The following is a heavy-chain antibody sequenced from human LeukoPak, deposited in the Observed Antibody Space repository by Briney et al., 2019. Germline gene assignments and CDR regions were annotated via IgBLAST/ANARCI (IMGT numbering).Heavy chain of an antibody. Sequence: GGSLRLSCAASGFTFSSYAMSWVRQAPGKGLEWVSAISGSGGSTYYADSVKGRFTISRDNSKNTLYPQMNSLRAEDTAVYYCAKSPSWSGYFFDYWGQGTLVTVSS. CDR3: AKSPSWSGYFFDY. CDR2: ISGSGGST. D-gene: IGHD3-3*01. V-gene: IGHV3-23*01. CDR1: GFTFSSYA. J-gene: IGHJ4*02.